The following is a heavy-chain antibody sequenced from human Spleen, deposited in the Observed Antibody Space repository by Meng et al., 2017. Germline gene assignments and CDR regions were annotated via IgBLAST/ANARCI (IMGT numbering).Heavy chain of an antibody. Sequence: VQLHESGPGLVKPSGTLSLTCAVSGGSISSSNWCSWVRQPPGKGLEWIGEIYHSGSTNYNPSLKSRVTISVDKSKNQFSLKLSSVTAADTAVYYCASGPRGPDQMYYFDYWGQGTLVTVSS. D-gene: IGHD1-14*01. CDR3: ASGPRGPDQMYYFDY. V-gene: IGHV4-4*02. J-gene: IGHJ4*02. CDR1: GGSISSSNW. CDR2: IYHSGST.